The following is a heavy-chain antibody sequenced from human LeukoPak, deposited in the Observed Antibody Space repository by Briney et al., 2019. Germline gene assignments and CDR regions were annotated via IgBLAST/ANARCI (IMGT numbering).Heavy chain of an antibody. J-gene: IGHJ6*02. CDR3: ARDPDCSGGRCYSWGNGMDV. CDR1: GYTFTSYG. V-gene: IGHV1-18*01. D-gene: IGHD2-15*01. Sequence: ASVKVSCKASGYTFTSYGISWVRQAPGQGLEWMGWISTYNGNTNYAQKFQGRVTMTTDTSTSTAYMELGSLRSDDTAVYYCARDPDCSGGRCYSWGNGMDVWGQGTTVTVSS. CDR2: ISTYNGNT.